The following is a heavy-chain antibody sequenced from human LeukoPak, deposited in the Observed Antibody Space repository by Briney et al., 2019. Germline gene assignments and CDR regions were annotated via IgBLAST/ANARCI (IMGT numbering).Heavy chain of an antibody. CDR1: GFTFSSYS. V-gene: IGHV3-21*01. D-gene: IGHD2-2*01. J-gene: IGHJ6*02. CDR2: ISSSSSYI. CDR3: ARGVDYNVVVPAAPIMDV. Sequence: GGSLRLSCAASGFTFSSYSMNWVRQAPGKGLEWVSSISSSSSYIYYADSVKGRFTISRDNAKNSLHLQMNSLRAEDTAVYYCARGVDYNVVVPAAPIMDVWGQGTTVTVSS.